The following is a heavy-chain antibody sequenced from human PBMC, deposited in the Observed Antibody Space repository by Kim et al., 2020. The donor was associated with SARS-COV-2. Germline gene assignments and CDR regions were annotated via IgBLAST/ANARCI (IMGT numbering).Heavy chain of an antibody. CDR3: AKGWSYGYSGYGVNDY. J-gene: IGHJ4*02. Sequence: LSLTCAASGFTFSSYGMHWVRQAPGKGLEWVAVISYDGSNKYYADSVKGRFTISRDNSKNTLYLQMNSLRAEDTAVYYCAKGWSYGYSGYGVNDYWGQGTLVTVSS. CDR1: GFTFSSYG. D-gene: IGHD5-12*01. V-gene: IGHV3-30*18. CDR2: ISYDGSNK.